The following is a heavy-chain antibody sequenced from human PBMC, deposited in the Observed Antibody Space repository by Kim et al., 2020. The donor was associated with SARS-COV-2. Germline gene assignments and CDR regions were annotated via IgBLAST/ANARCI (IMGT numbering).Heavy chain of an antibody. V-gene: IGHV3-33*06. CDR2: IWYDGSNK. CDR1: GFTFSSYG. CDR3: AKGGSSTSCLFDY. Sequence: GGSLRLSCAASGFTFSSYGMHWVRQAPGKGLEWVAVIWYDGSNKYYADSVKGRFTISRDNSKNTLYLQMNSLRAEDTAVYYCAKGGSSTSCLFDYWGQGTLVTVSS. J-gene: IGHJ4*02. D-gene: IGHD2-2*01.